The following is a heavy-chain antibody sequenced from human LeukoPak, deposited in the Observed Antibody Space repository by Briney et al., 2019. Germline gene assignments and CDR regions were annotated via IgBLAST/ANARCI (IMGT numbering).Heavy chain of an antibody. D-gene: IGHD4-17*01. CDR2: IYYSGST. V-gene: IGHV4-59*08. CDR1: GGSIISYY. Sequence: PSETLSLTCTVSGGSIISYYCSWILQPPGKGLEWIGYIYYSGSTNYNPSLRSRVTISVDKSKNQFSLKLSSVPAADTAVYYCARGGNYGDYDGYFDYWGQGTLVTVSS. CDR3: ARGGNYGDYDGYFDY. J-gene: IGHJ4*02.